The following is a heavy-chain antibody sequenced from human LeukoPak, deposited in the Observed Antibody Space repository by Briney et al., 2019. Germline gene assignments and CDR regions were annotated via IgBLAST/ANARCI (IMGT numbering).Heavy chain of an antibody. Sequence: PGGSLRLACAASGFTFSSYVMIWVRQAPGKVLEWVSYISSSGSTIYYADSVKGRFTISRDNAKNSLYLQMNSLRAEDTAVYYCAELGITMIGGVWGKGTTVTISS. V-gene: IGHV3-48*03. CDR2: ISSSGSTI. CDR1: GFTFSSYV. D-gene: IGHD3-10*02. CDR3: AELGITMIGGV. J-gene: IGHJ6*04.